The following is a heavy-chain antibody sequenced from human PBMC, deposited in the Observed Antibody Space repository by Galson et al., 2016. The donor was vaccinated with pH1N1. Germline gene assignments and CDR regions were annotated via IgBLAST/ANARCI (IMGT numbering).Heavy chain of an antibody. D-gene: IGHD3-22*01. V-gene: IGHV1-69*13. J-gene: IGHJ2*01. CDR3: AREDYYDTDLSDWYFDL. Sequence: SVKVSCKASGGTFSSSGINWVRQAPGQGLEWMGGIIPIFGTSKYAQKFQGRVTITADESTTTAYMELCRLISEDTAVYYCAREDYYDTDLSDWYFDLWGRGTLVTVSS. CDR2: IIPIFGTS. CDR1: GGTFSSSG.